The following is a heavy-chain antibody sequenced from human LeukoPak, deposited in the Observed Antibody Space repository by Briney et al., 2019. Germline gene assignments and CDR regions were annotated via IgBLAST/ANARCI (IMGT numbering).Heavy chain of an antibody. Sequence: PSETLSLTCAVYGGSFSGYYWSWLRQPPGKGLEWIGEINHSGSTNYNPSLKSRVTISVDTSKNQFSLKLSSVTAADTAVYYCARVGRVWAPKYYFDYWGQGTLVTVSS. CDR2: INHSGST. D-gene: IGHD3-16*01. CDR1: GGSFSGYY. J-gene: IGHJ4*02. CDR3: ARVGRVWAPKYYFDY. V-gene: IGHV4-34*01.